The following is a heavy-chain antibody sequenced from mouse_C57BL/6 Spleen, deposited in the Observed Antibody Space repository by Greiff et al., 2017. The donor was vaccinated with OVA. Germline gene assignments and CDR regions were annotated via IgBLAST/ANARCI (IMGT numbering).Heavy chain of an antibody. Sequence: VQLQQSGPELVKPGASVKISCKASGYAFSSSWMNWVKQRPGKGLEWIGRIYPGDGDTNYNGKFKGKATLTADKSSSTAYMQLSSLTSEDSAVYFCARSPYYGSSYDYYAMDYWGQGTSVTVSS. D-gene: IGHD1-1*01. V-gene: IGHV1-82*01. CDR3: ARSPYYGSSYDYYAMDY. CDR2: IYPGDGDT. CDR1: GYAFSSSW. J-gene: IGHJ4*01.